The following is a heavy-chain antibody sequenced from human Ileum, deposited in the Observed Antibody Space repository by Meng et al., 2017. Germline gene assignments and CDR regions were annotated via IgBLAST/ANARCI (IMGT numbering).Heavy chain of an antibody. CDR2: IHHSGST. CDR3: ARIDYGGNGIEKYYFDY. CDR1: GASISSTYW. Sequence: QVRLRESGPGLVEPSGTLSLTCAVSGASISSTYWWTWVRQSAGKGLEWIGEIHHSGSTNYNPSLKSRVTISVDKSKNQFSLNLRSVTAADTAVYYCARIDYGGNGIEKYYFDYWGQGTLVTVSS. D-gene: IGHD4-23*01. V-gene: IGHV4-4*02. J-gene: IGHJ4*02.